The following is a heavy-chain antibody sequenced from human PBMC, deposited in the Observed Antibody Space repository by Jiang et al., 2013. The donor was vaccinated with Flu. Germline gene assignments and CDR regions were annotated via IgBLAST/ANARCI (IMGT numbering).Heavy chain of an antibody. V-gene: IGHV3-9*01. CDR1: GFTFDDYA. CDR2: ISWNSGSI. J-gene: IGHJ4*02. Sequence: VQLLESGGGLVQPGRSLRLSCAASGFTFDDYAMHWVRQAPGKGLEWVSGISWNSGSIGYADSVKGRFTISRDNAKNSLYLQMNSLRAEDTALYYCAKDSGLRLSAEWELGPKSHALDYWGQGTLV. CDR3: AKDSGLRLSAEWELGPKSHALDY. D-gene: IGHD1-26*01.